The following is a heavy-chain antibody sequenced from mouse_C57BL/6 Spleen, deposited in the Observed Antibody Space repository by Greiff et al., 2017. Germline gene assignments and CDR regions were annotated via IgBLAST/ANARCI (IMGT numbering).Heavy chain of an antibody. J-gene: IGHJ4*01. CDR3: AGTGAMDY. V-gene: IGHV1-26*01. CDR1: GYTFTDYY. CDR2: INPNNGGT. Sequence: VQLQQSGPELVKPGASVKISCKASGYTFTDYYMNWVKQSHGKSLEWIGDINPNNGGTSYNQKFKGKATLTVDKSSSTAYMELRSLTSEDSAVYYCAGTGAMDYWGQGTSVTVSS. D-gene: IGHD4-1*01.